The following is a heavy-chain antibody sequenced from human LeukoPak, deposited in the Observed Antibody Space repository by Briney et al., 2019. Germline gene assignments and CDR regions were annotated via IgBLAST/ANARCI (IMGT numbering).Heavy chain of an antibody. J-gene: IGHJ6*02. Sequence: ASVKVSCKASGGTFSSYAISRVRQAPGQGLEWMGRIIPILGIANYAQKFQGRVTITADKSTSTAYMELSSLRSEDTAVYYCASGSGYGYYYGMDVWGQGTTVTVSS. CDR1: GGTFSSYA. CDR3: ASGSGYGYYYGMDV. V-gene: IGHV1-69*04. CDR2: IIPILGIA. D-gene: IGHD5-12*01.